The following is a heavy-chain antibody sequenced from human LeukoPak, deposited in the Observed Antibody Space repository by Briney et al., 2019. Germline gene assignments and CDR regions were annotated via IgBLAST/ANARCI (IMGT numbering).Heavy chain of an antibody. CDR3: ARDFGYGDYFFDD. CDR2: LHTSGST. CDR1: GGSISSYY. J-gene: IGHJ4*02. Sequence: SETLSLICTVSGGSISSYYWSWIRQPAGEGLERIGRLHTSGSTHYNPSLKSRVTMSVDTSKNQFSLKLSSVTAADTAVYYCARDFGYGDYFFDDWGQGTLVTVSS. D-gene: IGHD4-17*01. V-gene: IGHV4-4*07.